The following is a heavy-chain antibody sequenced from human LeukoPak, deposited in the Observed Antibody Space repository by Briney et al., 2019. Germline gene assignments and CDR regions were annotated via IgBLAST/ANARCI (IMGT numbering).Heavy chain of an antibody. CDR1: GYTFTSYG. J-gene: IGHJ3*02. Sequence: SVKVSCKASGYTFTSYGISWVRQAPGQGLEWMGWISAYNGNTNYAQKLQGRVTMTTDTSTSTAYMELRSLRSDDTAVYYCARDVPVEMATIAAFDIWGQGTMVTVSS. CDR3: ARDVPVEMATIAAFDI. D-gene: IGHD5-24*01. CDR2: ISAYNGNT. V-gene: IGHV1-18*01.